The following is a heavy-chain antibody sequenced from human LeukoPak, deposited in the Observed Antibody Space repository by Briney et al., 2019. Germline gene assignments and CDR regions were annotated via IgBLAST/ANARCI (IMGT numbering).Heavy chain of an antibody. CDR1: GFAFRSYE. J-gene: IGHJ4*02. CDR3: ARKGGYGLDFDY. CDR2: ISSSGSTI. V-gene: IGHV3-48*03. Sequence: GGSLRLSCAASGFAFRSYEMNWGRQAPGKGLEWVSYISSSGSTICYAEFVKGRFTISRDNAKNSLYLQMNSLTAEDTAVYYCARKGGYGLDFDYWGQGTLVTVSS. D-gene: IGHD5-18*01.